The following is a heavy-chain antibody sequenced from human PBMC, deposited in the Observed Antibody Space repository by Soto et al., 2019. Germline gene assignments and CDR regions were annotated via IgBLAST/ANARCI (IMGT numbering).Heavy chain of an antibody. CDR2: ISSSSSYI. CDR3: ARDLAYDFWSGPIIAPGDYFDY. CDR1: GFTFSSYS. Sequence: PGGSLRLSCAASGFTFSSYSMNWVRQAPGKGLEWVSSISSSSSYIYYADSVKGRFTISRDNAKNSLYLQMNSLRAEDTAVYYCARDLAYDFWSGPIIAPGDYFDYWGQGTLVTVSS. V-gene: IGHV3-21*01. J-gene: IGHJ4*02. D-gene: IGHD3-3*01.